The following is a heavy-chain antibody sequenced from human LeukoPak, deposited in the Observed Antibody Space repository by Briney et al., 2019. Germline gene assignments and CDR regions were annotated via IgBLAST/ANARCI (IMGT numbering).Heavy chain of an antibody. CDR2: ISGSGGST. D-gene: IGHD6-19*01. CDR1: GFTFSSNA. CDR3: ASPSERNSGWSKNWYFDL. J-gene: IGHJ2*01. Sequence: GGSLRLSCAASGFTFSSNAMRWVSRPPGKGLEWVLAISGSGGSTYYAVSVKGRFTISRDNSKNTLYLQMNSLRAEDTAVYYCASPSERNSGWSKNWYFDLWGRGTLVTVSS. V-gene: IGHV3-23*01.